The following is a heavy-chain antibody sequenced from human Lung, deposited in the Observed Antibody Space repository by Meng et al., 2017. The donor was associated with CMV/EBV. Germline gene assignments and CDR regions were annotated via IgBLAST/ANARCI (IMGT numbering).Heavy chain of an antibody. D-gene: IGHD3-10*01. CDR1: GFTFTAYS. V-gene: IGHV3-21*01. Sequence: GXSLKISCAASGFTFTAYSMNWVRQAPGKGLEWVASISSSSTYIHYGDSVKGRFSISRDNAKSSLFLQMNGLRIEDTAVYFCGSREGGYWGQGTLVTVSS. CDR3: GSREGGY. J-gene: IGHJ4*02. CDR2: ISSSSTYI.